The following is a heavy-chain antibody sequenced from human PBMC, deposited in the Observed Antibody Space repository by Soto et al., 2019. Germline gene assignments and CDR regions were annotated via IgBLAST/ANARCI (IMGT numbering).Heavy chain of an antibody. CDR1: GFTFGNYA. CDR2: ISGGGDDT. V-gene: IGHV3-23*01. CDR3: AKKSMGSITLPALYYFDY. Sequence: EVQLFESGGGLVQPGGSLRLSCAASGFTFGNYAFSWFRQAPGKGLECVSVISGGGDDTYYPDSVKGRFTTSRDNSKNTVYLQMNSLRAEDTAVYYCAKKSMGSITLPALYYFDYWGQGTLVTVSS. D-gene: IGHD1-20*01. J-gene: IGHJ4*02.